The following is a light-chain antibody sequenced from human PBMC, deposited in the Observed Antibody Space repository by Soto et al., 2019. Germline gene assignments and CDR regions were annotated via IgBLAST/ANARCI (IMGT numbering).Light chain of an antibody. CDR3: NSYATSSTYV. CDR1: SSDVGAYNY. Sequence: SVLPQPASVSGSPGQSIAISCTGTSSDVGAYNYVSWYQQHPGKAPKLMIYDVSSRPSGVSNRFSGSKSGNTASLTISGLQAEDEADYYCNSYATSSTYVFGTGTKVTVL. V-gene: IGLV2-14*03. CDR2: DVS. J-gene: IGLJ1*01.